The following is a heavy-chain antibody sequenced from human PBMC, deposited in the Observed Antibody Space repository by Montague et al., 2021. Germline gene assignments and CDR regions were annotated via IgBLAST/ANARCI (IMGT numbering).Heavy chain of an antibody. D-gene: IGHD2-15*01. CDR3: ARSLYCRGGSCYSGFDP. CDR1: GGSISSASYY. J-gene: IGHJ5*02. Sequence: SETRSLTCTVSGGSISSASYYWGWIRQPPGKGLELIGVIYYNGTTYHNPSLKSRVTVSMDTSKNQFSLKLSSVTAADTAVYYCARSLYCRGGSCYSGFDPWGQGTLVTASP. V-gene: IGHV4-39*01. CDR2: IYYNGTT.